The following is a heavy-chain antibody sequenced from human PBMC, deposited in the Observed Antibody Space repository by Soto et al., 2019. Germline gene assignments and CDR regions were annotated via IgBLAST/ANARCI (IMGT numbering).Heavy chain of an antibody. D-gene: IGHD1-1*01. CDR1: GGSMTTGSYF. Sequence: QVQLQESGPGLVRPSESLSLTCNVSGGSMTTGSYFWSWIRQPPGKGLEWIGYVFRSGSINYSPSFKSRVTISIDTSKNQFSLKLKSVTAADTAVYFCARARNRYFDYWGQGALVTVSS. V-gene: IGHV4-61*01. CDR2: VFRSGSI. J-gene: IGHJ4*02. CDR3: ARARNRYFDY.